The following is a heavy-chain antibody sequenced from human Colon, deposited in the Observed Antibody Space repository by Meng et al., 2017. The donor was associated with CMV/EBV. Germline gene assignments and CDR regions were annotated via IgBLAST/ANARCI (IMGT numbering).Heavy chain of an antibody. J-gene: IGHJ4*02. CDR1: GFTVSNNF. V-gene: IGHV3-66*02. CDR3: VRDVRD. Sequence: GSLRLSCAGSGFTVSNNFMGWVRQAPGKGLEYVSTIYTGGSASYADSLEGRFTISRDISKNTVFLQMNSLRADDTALYYCVRDVRDWGQGTLVTVSS. CDR2: IYTGGSA.